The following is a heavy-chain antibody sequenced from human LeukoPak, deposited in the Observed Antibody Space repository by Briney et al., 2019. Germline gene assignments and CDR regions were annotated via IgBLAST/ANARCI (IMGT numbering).Heavy chain of an antibody. J-gene: IGHJ6*02. CDR3: AREKREGLWFGELFRFQYCGLDV. Sequence: GGSLRLSCAASGFAFGDFWMSWVRQTPGKGLESVATIKQDGSAKEYVDSVKGRFTISRDNAKESLYLQMNNLRADDTGGYYCAREKREGLWFGELFRFQYCGLDVWGQGTTVIVSS. CDR2: IKQDGSAK. CDR1: GFAFGDFW. D-gene: IGHD3-10*01. V-gene: IGHV3-7*01.